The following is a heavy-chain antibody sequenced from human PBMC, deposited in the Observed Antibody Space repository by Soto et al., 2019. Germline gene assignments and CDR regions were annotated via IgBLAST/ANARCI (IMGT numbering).Heavy chain of an antibody. CDR1: GFLLSGYD. J-gene: IGHJ6*02. Sequence: XGFLRLSFVASGFLLSGYDMHGVRQATGEGLEWVSAIGTAGDPYYSGSVKGRFTISRGNAENSVYLQMNSLRAGDTAVYYCASAGYDSSGYYFYAMDVWGPGTTVTVSS. CDR2: IGTAGDP. D-gene: IGHD3-22*01. CDR3: ASAGYDSSGYYFYAMDV. V-gene: IGHV3-13*05.